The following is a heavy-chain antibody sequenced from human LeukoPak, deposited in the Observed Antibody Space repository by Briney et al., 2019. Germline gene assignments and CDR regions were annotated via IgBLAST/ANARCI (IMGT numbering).Heavy chain of an antibody. CDR1: GFSFSDTY. Sequence: PGGSLRLSCAVSGFSFSDTYMTWVRQAPGKGLGWVSVIYYGGGTFYADSVKGRFTISRDNSKNILYLQMKSLRAEDTAVYYCARAGGLRIAVAPIDCWGQGTQVTVSS. D-gene: IGHD6-19*01. CDR3: ARAGGLRIAVAPIDC. CDR2: IYYGGGT. V-gene: IGHV3-53*01. J-gene: IGHJ4*02.